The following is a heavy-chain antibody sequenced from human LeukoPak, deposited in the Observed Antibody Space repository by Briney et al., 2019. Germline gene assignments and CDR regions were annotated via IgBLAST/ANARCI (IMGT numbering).Heavy chain of an antibody. CDR1: GGSISSYY. J-gene: IGHJ4*02. Sequence: TSETLSLTCTVSGGSISSYYWSWIRQPPGKGLEWIGYIYYSGSTNYNPSLKSRVTISVDTSKNQFSLKLSSVTAADTAVYYCARGGTMPLYYFGYWGQGTLVTVSS. V-gene: IGHV4-59*01. CDR2: IYYSGST. D-gene: IGHD2-2*01. CDR3: ARGGTMPLYYFGY.